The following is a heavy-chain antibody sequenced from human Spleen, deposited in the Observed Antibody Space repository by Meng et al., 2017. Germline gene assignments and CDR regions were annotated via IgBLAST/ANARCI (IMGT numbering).Heavy chain of an antibody. D-gene: IGHD3-10*01. Sequence: WVRQAPGKGLDWVANINQDGDVQHYVDSAKGRFAISRDNAKSSLFLQINSLRAEDTAIFYCARVGGKATTLVRGVIMDFYGMDVWGQGNAV. V-gene: IGHV3-7*01. CDR3: ARVGGKATTLVRGVIMDFYGMDV. CDR2: INQDGDVQ. J-gene: IGHJ6*01.